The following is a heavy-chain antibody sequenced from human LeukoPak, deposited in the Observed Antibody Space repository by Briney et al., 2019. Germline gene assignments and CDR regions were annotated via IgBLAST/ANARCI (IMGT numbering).Heavy chain of an antibody. CDR3: GEDLKCCPPPPQPVRYVGDY. CDR1: GFTFSSYG. CDR2: IRYDGSNK. J-gene: IGHJ4*02. Sequence: GGSLRLSCAASGFTFSSYGMHWVRQAPGKGLEWVAFIRYDGSNKYYADSVKGRFTISRDNSKNTLYLQMNSLRAEDTAVYYCGEDLKCCPPPPQPVRYVGDYWGQGTLVTVSS. V-gene: IGHV3-30*02. D-gene: IGHD1-1*01.